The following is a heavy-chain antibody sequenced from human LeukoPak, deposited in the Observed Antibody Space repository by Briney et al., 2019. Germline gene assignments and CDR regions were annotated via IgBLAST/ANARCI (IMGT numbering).Heavy chain of an antibody. D-gene: IGHD3-16*01. CDR1: GFSFSSYW. CDR2: INGGGSTT. Sequence: PGGSLRLSCAASGFSFSSYWMHWVRQAPGEGLVWVSHINGGGSTTRYADSVKGRLTISRDNAKNTLYLQMNSLRAEDTAVYYCARGGGHRYDYHHYWGQGTLVTVSS. J-gene: IGHJ4*02. CDR3: ARGGGHRYDYHHY. V-gene: IGHV3-74*01.